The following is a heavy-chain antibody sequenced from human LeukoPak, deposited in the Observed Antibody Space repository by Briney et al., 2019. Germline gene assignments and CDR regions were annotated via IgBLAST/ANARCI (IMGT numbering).Heavy chain of an antibody. V-gene: IGHV3-23*01. CDR1: AFTFIRYA. J-gene: IGHJ5*02. CDR2: IGDAGGTI. Sequence: PAGSLRLSCAASAFTFIRYAMSWVRQAPRKWLQWVSSIGDAGGTISYAESVKGRFTISRDSSKTTLYLQMDSLRAEDTALYYCAKDLRGSGFNWFDPWGQGTLVTVSS. D-gene: IGHD3-10*01. CDR3: AKDLRGSGFNWFDP.